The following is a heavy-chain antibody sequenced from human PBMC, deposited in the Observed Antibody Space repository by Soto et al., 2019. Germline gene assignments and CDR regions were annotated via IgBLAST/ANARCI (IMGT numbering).Heavy chain of an antibody. CDR2: TYNSGSA. Sequence: QVQLQESGPGLVKPSQTLSLTCTVSGGSISSGGFYWSWIRQHPGKGLEWIGNTYNSGSAYYNPSLKSRVTILLDTSKNQVSLRLTSVTAADTAVYYCASGWDYYFYMDVRGKGTTVIVS. D-gene: IGHD6-19*01. V-gene: IGHV4-31*03. CDR3: ASGWDYYFYMDV. J-gene: IGHJ6*03. CDR1: GGSISSGGFY.